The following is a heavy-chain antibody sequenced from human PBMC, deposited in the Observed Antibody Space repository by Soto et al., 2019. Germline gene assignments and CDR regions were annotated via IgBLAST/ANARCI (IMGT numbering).Heavy chain of an antibody. Sequence: ASVKVSCKVSGYTLTELSMHWVRQAPGKGLEWMGGFDPEDGETIYAQKFQGRVTMTEDTSTDTAYMELSSLRSEDTAVYYCAKGHGDPYYFDYWGQGTLVTVSS. CDR2: FDPEDGET. CDR1: GYTLTELS. D-gene: IGHD4-17*01. CDR3: AKGHGDPYYFDY. V-gene: IGHV1-24*01. J-gene: IGHJ4*02.